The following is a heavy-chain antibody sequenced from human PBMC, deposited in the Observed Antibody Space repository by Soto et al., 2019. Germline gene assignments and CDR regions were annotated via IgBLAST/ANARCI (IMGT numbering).Heavy chain of an antibody. CDR2: ISAYNGNT. CDR3: ARGTIFGVVINNWFDP. V-gene: IGHV1-18*01. CDR1: GYTFTSYG. Sequence: ASVKVSCKASGYTFTSYGISWVRQAPGQGLEWMGWISAYNGNTNYAQKLQGRVTMTTDTSTSTAYMELRSLRSDDTAVYYCARGTIFGVVINNWFDPWGQGTLVTVSS. D-gene: IGHD3-3*01. J-gene: IGHJ5*02.